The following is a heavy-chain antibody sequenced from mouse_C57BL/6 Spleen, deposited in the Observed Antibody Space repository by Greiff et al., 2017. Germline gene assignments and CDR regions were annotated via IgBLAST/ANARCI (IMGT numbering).Heavy chain of an antibody. CDR3: ARGVTTVVASHWYFDV. J-gene: IGHJ1*03. Sequence: EVQLQQSGPELVKPGASVKISCKASGYTFTDYYMNWVKQSHGKSLEWIGDINPNNGGTSYNQKFKGKATLTVDKASSTAYMELRSLTSEDSAVYYCARGVTTVVASHWYFDVWGTGTTVTVSS. CDR2: INPNNGGT. V-gene: IGHV1-26*01. D-gene: IGHD1-1*01. CDR1: GYTFTDYY.